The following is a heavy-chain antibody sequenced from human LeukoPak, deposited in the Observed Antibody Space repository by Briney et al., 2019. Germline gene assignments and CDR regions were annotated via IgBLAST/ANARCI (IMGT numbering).Heavy chain of an antibody. CDR3: AREAHLMMYSGSYPPDY. CDR1: GYTFTGYY. D-gene: IGHD1-26*01. J-gene: IGHJ4*02. Sequence: ASVKVSCKASGYTFTGYYMHWVRQAPGQGLEWMGWINPNSGGTNYAQKFQGRVTMTRDTFISTAYMELSRLRSDDTAVYYCAREAHLMMYSGSYPPDYWGQGTLVTVSS. CDR2: INPNSGGT. V-gene: IGHV1-2*02.